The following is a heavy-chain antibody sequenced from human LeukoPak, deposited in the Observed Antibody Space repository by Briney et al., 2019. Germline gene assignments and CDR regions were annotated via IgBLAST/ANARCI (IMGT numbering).Heavy chain of an antibody. CDR1: GGSISIYY. Sequence: PSETLSLTCTVSGGSISIYYWSWIRQPAGKGLEWIGEINHSGSTNYNPSLKSRVTISVDTSKNQFSLKLSSVTAADTAVYYCARHGRGSGYYAFDYWGQGTLVTVSS. CDR3: ARHGRGSGYYAFDY. D-gene: IGHD3-22*01. CDR2: INHSGST. V-gene: IGHV4-34*01. J-gene: IGHJ4*02.